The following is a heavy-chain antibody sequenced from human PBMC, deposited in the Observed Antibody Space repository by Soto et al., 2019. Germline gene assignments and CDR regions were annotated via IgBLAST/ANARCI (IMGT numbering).Heavy chain of an antibody. J-gene: IGHJ4*02. CDR1: GGSISSGGYY. CDR3: ARVYSGSFSDY. D-gene: IGHD1-26*01. V-gene: IGHV4-31*03. Sequence: PSETLSLTCTVSGGSISSGGYYWSWIRQHPGKGLEWIGEIFHSGSTNYNSSLKTRVTISVDKSKNQFSLKLSSVTAADTAVYYCARVYSGSFSDYWGQGTLVTVSA. CDR2: IFHSGST.